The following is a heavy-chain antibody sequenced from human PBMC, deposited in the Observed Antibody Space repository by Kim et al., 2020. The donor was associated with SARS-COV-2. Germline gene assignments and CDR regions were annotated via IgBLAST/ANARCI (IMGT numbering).Heavy chain of an antibody. CDR1: GGSFSGYY. V-gene: IGHV4-34*01. D-gene: IGHD1-7*01. J-gene: IGHJ4*02. CDR3: ARDRYNWNYGSYYFDY. Sequence: SETLSLTCAVYGGSFSGYYWSWIRQPPGKGLEWIGEINHSGSTNYNPSLKSRVTISVDTSKNQFSLKLSSVTAADTAVYYCARDRYNWNYGSYYFDYWGQGTLVTVSS. CDR2: INHSGST.